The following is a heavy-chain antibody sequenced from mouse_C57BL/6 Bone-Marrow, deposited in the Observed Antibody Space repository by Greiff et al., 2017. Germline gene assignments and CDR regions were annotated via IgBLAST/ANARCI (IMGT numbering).Heavy chain of an antibody. CDR2: IYPGGGYT. J-gene: IGHJ1*03. CDR1: GYTFTNYW. V-gene: IGHV1-63*01. CDR3: ARNYYGSSYWYFDV. Sequence: VQLQQSGAELVRPGTSVKMSCKASGYTFTNYWLGWAKQRPGHGLEWIGDIYPGGGYTNYNEKFKGKATLTADKSASTAYMQYSSLTSEDSAIYYGARNYYGSSYWYFDVGGTGTTGTVSS. D-gene: IGHD1-1*01.